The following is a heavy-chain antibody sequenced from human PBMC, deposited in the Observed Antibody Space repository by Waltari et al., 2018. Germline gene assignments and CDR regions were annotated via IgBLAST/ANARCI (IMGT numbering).Heavy chain of an antibody. CDR2: ISGDNSYT. CDR3: AKEGVGGDRQFDY. J-gene: IGHJ4*02. V-gene: IGHV3-21*06. D-gene: IGHD2-21*02. CDR1: GFMFSSYS. Sequence: EVQLVESGGGLVQPGGSLRLSCVASGFMFSSYSMNWVRLAPGKGREWVSSISGDNSYTYYSGSVKGRLTIARDNAKNACFLQMNGLRDEDTAIYYCAKEGVGGDRQFDYWGQGMLVSVSS.